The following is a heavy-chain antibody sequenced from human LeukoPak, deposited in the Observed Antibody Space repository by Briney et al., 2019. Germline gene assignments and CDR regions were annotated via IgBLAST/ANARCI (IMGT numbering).Heavy chain of an antibody. J-gene: IGHJ4*02. V-gene: IGHV3-33*01. CDR2: IWYDGSNK. CDR3: ARGLVSGGEEYYFDY. D-gene: IGHD3-10*01. Sequence: GRSLRLSCAASGFTFSSYGMHWGRQAPGKGLEWVAVIWYDGSNKYYSDSVKGRFTISRDNSKNTLYLQMNSLRAEDTAVYYCARGLVSGGEEYYFDYWGQGTLVTVSS. CDR1: GFTFSSYG.